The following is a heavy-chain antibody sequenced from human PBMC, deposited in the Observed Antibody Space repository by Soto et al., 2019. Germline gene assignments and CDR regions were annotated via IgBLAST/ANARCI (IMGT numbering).Heavy chain of an antibody. D-gene: IGHD2-15*01. J-gene: IGHJ6*02. V-gene: IGHV5-51*01. Sequence: GESLKISCEGSGYTFTTYWVAWVRQMPGEGLEWVGSIYPGDSDSRYNPSVQGQVTISADRSISTAYLQWNSLKASDTAMYFCARHKGYCSSTSCYGMDIWGQGTTVTVSS. CDR2: IYPGDSDS. CDR1: GYTFTTYW. CDR3: ARHKGYCSSTSCYGMDI.